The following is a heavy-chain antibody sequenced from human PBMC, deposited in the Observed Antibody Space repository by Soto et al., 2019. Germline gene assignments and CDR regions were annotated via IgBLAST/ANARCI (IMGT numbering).Heavy chain of an antibody. CDR1: GYTFSSYG. Sequence: ASVKVSCKASGYTFSSYGITWVRQAPGQGLEWMGWISDYNGNTNYAQKLQGRLTMTTDTSTSTAYMELRSLRSDDTAVYYCARGYTQSTVTPIRYWGQGTLVTVSS. V-gene: IGHV1-18*01. D-gene: IGHD4-17*01. J-gene: IGHJ4*02. CDR2: ISDYNGNT. CDR3: ARGYTQSTVTPIRY.